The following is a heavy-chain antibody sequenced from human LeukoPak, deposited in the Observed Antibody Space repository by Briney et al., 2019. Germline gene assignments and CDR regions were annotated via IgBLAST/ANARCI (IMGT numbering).Heavy chain of an antibody. V-gene: IGHV3-53*01. J-gene: IGHJ4*02. Sequence: PGGSLRLSCAACGFTVSSNYMRWVRQAPGKALEWASVIYSGGSTYYADSVKGRFTICRGNSKNTLYLQMNSLRAEDTAVYYCARVYYDYVWGSLGLDYWGQGTLVTVSS. CDR1: GFTVSSNY. CDR3: ARVYYDYVWGSLGLDY. CDR2: IYSGGST. D-gene: IGHD3-16*01.